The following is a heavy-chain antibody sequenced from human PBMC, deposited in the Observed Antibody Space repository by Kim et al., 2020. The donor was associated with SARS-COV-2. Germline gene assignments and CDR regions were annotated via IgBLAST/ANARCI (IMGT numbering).Heavy chain of an antibody. D-gene: IGHD3-10*01. V-gene: IGHV1-46*01. J-gene: IGHJ6*02. CDR1: GYTFTSYY. Sequence: ASVKVSCKASGYTFTSYYMHWVRQAPGQGLEWMGIINPSGGSTSYAQKFQGRVTMTRDTSTSTVYMELSSLRSEDTAVYYCARVALWFGLNYYYGMDVWGQGTTVTVSS. CDR2: INPSGGST. CDR3: ARVALWFGLNYYYGMDV.